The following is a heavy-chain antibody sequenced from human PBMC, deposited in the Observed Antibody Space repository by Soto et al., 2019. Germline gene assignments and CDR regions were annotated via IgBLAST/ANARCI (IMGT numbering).Heavy chain of an antibody. CDR2: INHSGST. D-gene: IGHD4-17*01. CDR3: ARSLRRRQAGYYYYYGMDV. CDR1: GGSFIGYY. J-gene: IGHJ6*02. Sequence: AETLSLTCAVYGGSFIGYYWICIRHPPLKWLEWIGEINHSGSTNYNPSLKSRVTISVDTSKNQFSLKLSSVTAADTAVYYCARSLRRRQAGYYYYYGMDVWGQGTTVTVSS. V-gene: IGHV4-34*01.